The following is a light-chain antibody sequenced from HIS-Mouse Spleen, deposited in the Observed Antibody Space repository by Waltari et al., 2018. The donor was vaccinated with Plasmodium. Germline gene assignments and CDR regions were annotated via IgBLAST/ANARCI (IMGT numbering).Light chain of an antibody. V-gene: IGKV3-15*01. J-gene: IGKJ3*01. Sequence: EIVMTPSPAPLSVSPGERATISCRASQSVSSNLAWYQQKPGQAPRLLIYGASTRATGIPARFSGSGSGTEFTLTISSLQSEDFAVYYCQQYNNWSFTFGPGTKVDIK. CDR1: QSVSSN. CDR2: GAS. CDR3: QQYNNWSFT.